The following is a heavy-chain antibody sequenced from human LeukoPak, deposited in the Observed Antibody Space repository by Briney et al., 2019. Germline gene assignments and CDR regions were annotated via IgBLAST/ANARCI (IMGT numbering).Heavy chain of an antibody. CDR2: IYYSGST. CDR3: ARDRSMHYDFWGGYWGGNWFDP. J-gene: IGHJ5*02. D-gene: IGHD3-3*01. CDR1: GGSISSYY. V-gene: IGHV4-59*01. Sequence: PSETLSLTCTVSGGSISSYYWSWIRQPPGKGLEWIGYIYYSGSTNYNPSLKSRVTISVDTSKNQFSLKLSSVTAADTAVYYCARDRSMHYDFWGGYWGGNWFDPWGQGTLVTVSS.